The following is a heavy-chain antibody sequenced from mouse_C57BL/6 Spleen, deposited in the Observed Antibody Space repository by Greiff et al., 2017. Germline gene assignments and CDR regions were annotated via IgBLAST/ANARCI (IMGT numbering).Heavy chain of an antibody. CDR3: ARERDSSGYVGFAY. V-gene: IGHV1-22*01. J-gene: IGHJ3*01. D-gene: IGHD3-2*02. Sequence: VQLKQSGPELVKPGASVKMSCKASGYTFTDYNMHWVKQSHGKSLEWIGYINPNNGGTSYNQKFKGKATLTVNKSSSTAYMELRSLTSEDSAVYSCARERDSSGYVGFAYWGQGTLVTVSA. CDR1: GYTFTDYN. CDR2: INPNNGGT.